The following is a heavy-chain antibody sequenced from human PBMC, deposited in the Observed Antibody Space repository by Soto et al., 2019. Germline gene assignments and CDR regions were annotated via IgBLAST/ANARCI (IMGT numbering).Heavy chain of an antibody. CDR2: TTYRGTT. J-gene: IGHJ4*02. CDR1: GGSMSSGIYY. D-gene: IGHD4-17*01. Sequence: QVQLQESGPGLVKPSQTLSLTCTVSGGSMSSGIYYWSWIRRPPGKGLECIGFTTYRGTTYYNTSLCSPVSMSADTSKNQFSLHVNSVPAADTAVYYCATMGTPVTGLYYCDHWGQGTLVTVSS. CDR3: ATMGTPVTGLYYCDH. V-gene: IGHV4-30-4*01.